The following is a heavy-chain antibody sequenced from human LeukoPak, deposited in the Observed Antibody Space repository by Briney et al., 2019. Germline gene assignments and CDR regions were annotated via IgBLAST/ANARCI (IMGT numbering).Heavy chain of an antibody. V-gene: IGHV3-30-3*01. CDR2: ISYDGSDK. J-gene: IGHJ4*02. CDR1: GFTFSTYA. Sequence: GGSLRLPCAASGFTFSTYAMHWVRQAPGKGLEWVAVISYDGSDKFYPDSVKGRFTISRDNSKNTLYLQMNSLRPEDTALYYCSRGYNSGWYTVDCWGQGTLVAVSS. D-gene: IGHD6-19*01. CDR3: SRGYNSGWYTVDC.